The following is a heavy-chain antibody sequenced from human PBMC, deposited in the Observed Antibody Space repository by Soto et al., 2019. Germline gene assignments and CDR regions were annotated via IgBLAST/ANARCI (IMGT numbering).Heavy chain of an antibody. V-gene: IGHV4-4*02. CDR2: IHHSEST. Sequence: PSETLSLTCAISGGSISSNNWWTWVHQSPGKGLEWIGEIHHSESTNYNPSLNSRVTISVDKSKNQFSLKLTSVTAADTADYYCARTSYYDSTGYYNMDVWGQGTTVTVS. J-gene: IGHJ6*02. D-gene: IGHD3-22*01. CDR3: ARTSYYDSTGYYNMDV. CDR1: GGSISSNNW.